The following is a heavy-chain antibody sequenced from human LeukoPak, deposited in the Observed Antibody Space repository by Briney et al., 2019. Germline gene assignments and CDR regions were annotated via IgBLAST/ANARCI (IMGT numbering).Heavy chain of an antibody. D-gene: IGHD3-10*01. CDR2: VYHSGNT. CDR1: GYSITSGYY. Sequence: SETLSLTCTVSGYSITSGYYWVWIRQPPGKGLEWIGAVYHSGNTYYNSSLKSRVAISVDTSKNQFSLKLYSVTAADTAVYFCARSGPYYYHYLDVWGKGTTVTVSS. CDR3: ARSGPYYYHYLDV. V-gene: IGHV4-38-2*02. J-gene: IGHJ6*03.